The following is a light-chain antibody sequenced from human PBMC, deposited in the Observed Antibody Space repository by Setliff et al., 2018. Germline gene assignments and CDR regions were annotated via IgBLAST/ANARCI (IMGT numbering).Light chain of an antibody. CDR3: CSYAGRNTSYL. J-gene: IGLJ1*01. Sequence: QSVLTQPASVSGSPGQSITISCTATSADVGSYDLVSWFRQYPAKAPKIILHAVRQRAPETSDPFSGPKSVHTAFLTTPGLQPDDEAQYFCCSYAGRNTSYLFGTGTKVTVL. V-gene: IGLV2-23*02. CDR1: SADVGSYDL. CDR2: AVR.